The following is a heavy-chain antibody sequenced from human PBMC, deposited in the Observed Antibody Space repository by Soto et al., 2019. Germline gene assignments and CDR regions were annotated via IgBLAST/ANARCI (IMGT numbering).Heavy chain of an antibody. CDR3: ARGYYSGSNPSSFDY. J-gene: IGHJ4*02. CDR2: ITPTLNIA. Sequence: QLQLVQSGAEVREPGSSVKVSCKASGGTFSSYTVIWVRQAPGQGLEWMGGITPTLNIAKYAEKFQGRVTITADESTSTVNMHLSSLRSDDTAVYFCARGYYSGSNPSSFDYLGQGTLVAVSS. V-gene: IGHV1-69*01. CDR1: GGTFSSYT. D-gene: IGHD1-26*01.